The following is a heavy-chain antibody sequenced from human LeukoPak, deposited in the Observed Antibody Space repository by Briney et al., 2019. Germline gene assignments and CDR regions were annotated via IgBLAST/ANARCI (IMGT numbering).Heavy chain of an antibody. CDR3: ARSPPNSGSYSY. CDR2: INAYNGNT. CDR1: GYTFTSYG. Sequence: ASVKVSRKASGYTFTSYGISWVRQAPGQGLEWMGWINAYNGNTNYAQKLQGRVTMTTDTSTSTAYMELRSLRSDDTAVYYCARSPPNSGSYSYWGQGTLVTVSS. J-gene: IGHJ4*02. D-gene: IGHD1-26*01. V-gene: IGHV1-18*01.